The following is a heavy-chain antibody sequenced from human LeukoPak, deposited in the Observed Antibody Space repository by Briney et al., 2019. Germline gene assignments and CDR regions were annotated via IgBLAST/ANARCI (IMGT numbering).Heavy chain of an antibody. D-gene: IGHD6-25*01. CDR1: GGPISSYY. Sequence: SETLSLTCTVSGGPISSYYWSWIRQPPGKGLEWIGYIYYSGSTNYNPSLKSRVTISVDTSKNQFSLKLSSVTAADTAVYYCARNLDAGRLLNYYYYGMDVWGQGTTVTVSS. V-gene: IGHV4-59*08. J-gene: IGHJ6*02. CDR2: IYYSGST. CDR3: ARNLDAGRLLNYYYYGMDV.